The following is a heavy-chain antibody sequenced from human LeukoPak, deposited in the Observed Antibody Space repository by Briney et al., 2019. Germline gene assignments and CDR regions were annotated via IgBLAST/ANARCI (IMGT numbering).Heavy chain of an antibody. CDR1: GFTFSTYT. J-gene: IGHJ4*02. CDR3: ARILYSSRVFDS. V-gene: IGHV3-48*04. CDR2: ISSSSSTI. Sequence: GGSLRLSCAASGFTFSTYTMNWVRQAPGKGLEWVSSISSSSSTIYYADSVRGRFTISRDNAKNSLYLQMNSLRAEDTAVYYCARILYSSRVFDSWGQGTLVTVSS. D-gene: IGHD6-13*01.